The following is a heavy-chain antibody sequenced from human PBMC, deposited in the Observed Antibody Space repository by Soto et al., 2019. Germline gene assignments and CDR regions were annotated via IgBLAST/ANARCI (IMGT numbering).Heavy chain of an antibody. D-gene: IGHD4-17*01. J-gene: IGHJ4*02. V-gene: IGHV4-59*08. Sequence: QVQLQESGPGLVKPSETLSLTCTVSGGSISSYYWSWIRQPPGKGLEWIGYIYYSGSTNYNPSLKRRVTISVDTSKNQFSLKLSSVTAADTAVDYCARRYGGHFDYWGQGTLVTVSS. CDR1: GGSISSYY. CDR3: ARRYGGHFDY. CDR2: IYYSGST.